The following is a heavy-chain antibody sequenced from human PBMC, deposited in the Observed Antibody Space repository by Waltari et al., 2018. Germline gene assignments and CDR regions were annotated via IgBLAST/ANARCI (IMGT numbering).Heavy chain of an antibody. D-gene: IGHD3-10*01. J-gene: IGHJ2*01. CDR1: GGPFSSDA. CDR3: ARDMAGSQNWYFDL. CDR2: ITPIFGTA. V-gene: IGHV1-69*01. Sequence: QVQLVQSGAEVKKPGSAVKVSCKASGGPFSSDAISCVRQATGQGLEWMGGITPIFGTANYEQKFQGRVTITADESTSTAYMELSSLRSEDTAVYYCARDMAGSQNWYFDLWGRGTLVTVSS.